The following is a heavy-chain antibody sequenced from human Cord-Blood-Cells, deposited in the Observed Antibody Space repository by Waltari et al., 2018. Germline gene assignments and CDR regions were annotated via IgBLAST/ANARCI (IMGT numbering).Heavy chain of an antibody. Sequence: QITLKESGPTLVKPTQTLTLTCTFSGFSLSTSGVGVGWIRQPPGKALEWLALIYWDDDKRYSPSLKSRLTITKDTSKNQVVLTMTNIDPVDTATYYCAHRSITIFGVVSDAFDIWGQGTMVTVSS. V-gene: IGHV2-5*02. CDR2: IYWDDDK. CDR1: GFSLSTSGVG. J-gene: IGHJ3*02. D-gene: IGHD3-3*01. CDR3: AHRSITIFGVVSDAFDI.